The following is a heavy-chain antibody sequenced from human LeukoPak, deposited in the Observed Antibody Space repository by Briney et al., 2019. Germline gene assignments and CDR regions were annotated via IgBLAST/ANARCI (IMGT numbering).Heavy chain of an antibody. CDR2: IYYSGST. Sequence: SETISLTCTVSGGSISSYYWSWIRQPPGKGLEWIGYIYYSGSTNYNPSLKSRVTISVDTSKNQFSLKLSSVTAADTAVYYCARTYYYGSGILTTFDPWGQGTLVTVSS. J-gene: IGHJ5*02. CDR3: ARTYYYGSGILTTFDP. D-gene: IGHD3-10*01. CDR1: GGSISSYY. V-gene: IGHV4-59*08.